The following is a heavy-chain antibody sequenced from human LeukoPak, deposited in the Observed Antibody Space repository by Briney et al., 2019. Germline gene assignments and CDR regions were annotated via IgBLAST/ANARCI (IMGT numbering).Heavy chain of an antibody. Sequence: PSETLSLTCTVSGGSITTTSYYWGWIRQPPGKGLEWIGGIYYSGSTYYNPSLKTRVTISVDTSKNQFSLKLSSVTAADTAVYYCARHSGSYYQPWDYWGQGTLVTVSS. CDR2: IYYSGST. V-gene: IGHV4-39*01. D-gene: IGHD1-26*01. CDR3: ARHSGSYYQPWDY. CDR1: GGSITTTSYY. J-gene: IGHJ4*02.